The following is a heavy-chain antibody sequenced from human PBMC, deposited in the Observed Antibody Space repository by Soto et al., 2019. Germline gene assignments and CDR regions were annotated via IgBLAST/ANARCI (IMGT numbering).Heavy chain of an antibody. J-gene: IGHJ3*01. CDR1: GGSVISSRW. CDR3: ASRDPYGDYAHAFDV. V-gene: IGHV4-4*02. CDR2: IYHSGSS. Sequence: QVQHQQSGPGLVKPSGTLSLTCAVSGGSVISSRWWNWVRQPPGKGLEWIGDIYHSGSSDYNPSLKSRVTISVDKSQNKFFMNLNSVTAADTAVYYCASRDPYGDYAHAFDVWGQGTVVTVSS. D-gene: IGHD4-17*01.